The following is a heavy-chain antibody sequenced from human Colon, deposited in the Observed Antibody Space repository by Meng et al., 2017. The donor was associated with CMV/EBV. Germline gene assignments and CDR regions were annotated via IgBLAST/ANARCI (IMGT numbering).Heavy chain of an antibody. CDR2: INHSGST. Sequence: GSFSGYYWSWIRQPPGKGLEWIGEINHSGSTNYNPTLKSRVTISVDTSKNQFSLKLSSVTAADTAVYYCARGYYDFWSGYLGALFDYWGQGTLVTVSS. V-gene: IGHV4-34*01. CDR3: ARGYYDFWSGYLGALFDY. CDR1: GSFSGYY. D-gene: IGHD3-3*01. J-gene: IGHJ4*02.